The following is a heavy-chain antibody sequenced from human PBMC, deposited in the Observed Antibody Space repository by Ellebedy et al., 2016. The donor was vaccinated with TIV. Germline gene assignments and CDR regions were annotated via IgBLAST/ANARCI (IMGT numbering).Heavy chain of an antibody. V-gene: IGHV4-39*01. Sequence: SETLSLTXTVSGGSISSSSYYWGWIRQPPGKGLEWIGSIYYSGSTYYNPSLKSRVTISVDTSKNQFSLKLSSVTAADTAVYYCARREVTIFSWEGQFDYWGQGTLVTVSS. J-gene: IGHJ4*02. CDR3: ARREVTIFSWEGQFDY. CDR2: IYYSGST. CDR1: GGSISSSSYY. D-gene: IGHD3-9*01.